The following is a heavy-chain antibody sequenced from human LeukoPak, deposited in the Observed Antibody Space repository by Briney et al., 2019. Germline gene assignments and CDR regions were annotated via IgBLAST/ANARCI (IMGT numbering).Heavy chain of an antibody. J-gene: IGHJ4*02. CDR2: INPNSGGT. D-gene: IGHD3-10*01. CDR1: GYTFTGYY. Sequence: ASVKVSCKASGYTFTGYYMHWVRQAPGQGLEWMGWINPNSGGTNYAQKFQGRVTMTRDTSISTAYMELSRLRSDDTAVYYCARVRRGLLWFGELLSPDYWGQGTLVTVSS. V-gene: IGHV1-2*02. CDR3: ARVRRGLLWFGELLSPDY.